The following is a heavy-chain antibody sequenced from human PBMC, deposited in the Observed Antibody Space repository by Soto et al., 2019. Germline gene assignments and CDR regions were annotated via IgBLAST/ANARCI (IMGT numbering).Heavy chain of an antibody. CDR2: IYYSGST. J-gene: IGHJ4*02. V-gene: IGHV4-30-4*01. D-gene: IGHD3-10*01. CDR1: GGSISSGDYY. Sequence: SETLSLTCTVSGGSISSGDYYWSWIRQPPGKGLEWIGYIYYSGSTYYNPSLKSRVTISVDTSKNQFSLKPSSVTAADTAVYYCARVGGFGATTIDYWGQGTLVTVS. CDR3: ARVGGFGATTIDY.